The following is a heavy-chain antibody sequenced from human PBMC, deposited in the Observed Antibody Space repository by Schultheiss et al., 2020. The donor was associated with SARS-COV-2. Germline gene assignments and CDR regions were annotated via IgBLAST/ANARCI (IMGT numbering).Heavy chain of an antibody. CDR3: ARARFLSSFDI. Sequence: SETLSLTCAVYGGSFSGYYWSWIRQPPGKGLEWIGEINHSGSTNYNPSLKSRVTISVDTSKNQFSLKLSSVTAADTAVYYCARARFLSSFDIWGQGTMVTVSS. J-gene: IGHJ3*02. CDR1: GGSFSGYY. CDR2: INHSGST. D-gene: IGHD3-3*01. V-gene: IGHV4-34*01.